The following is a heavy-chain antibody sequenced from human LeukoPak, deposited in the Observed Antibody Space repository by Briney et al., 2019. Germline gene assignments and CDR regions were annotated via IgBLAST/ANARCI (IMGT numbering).Heavy chain of an antibody. V-gene: IGHV1-18*01. CDR1: GYTFTSYG. J-gene: IGHJ5*02. D-gene: IGHD2-2*01. Sequence: RASVKVSCKASGYTFTSYGIRWVRQAPGQGLEWMGWISAYNGNTNYAQKLQGRVTMTTDTSTSTAYMELRSLRSDDTAVYYCARECVDCSSTSCYNWFDPWGQGTLVTVSS. CDR2: ISAYNGNT. CDR3: ARECVDCSSTSCYNWFDP.